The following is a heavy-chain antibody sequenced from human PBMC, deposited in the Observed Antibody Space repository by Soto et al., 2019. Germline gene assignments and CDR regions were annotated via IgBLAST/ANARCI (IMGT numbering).Heavy chain of an antibody. Sequence: SGPTLVNPTQTLTLTRTFSGFSLSTRDVGVGWIRQPPGKALEWLALIYWDDDKRYNPSLTSRLAITKDTSKNQVVLTMTNMGPVDTGTYYCAHRKVPSNMGRVFDYWGQGTRVTVSS. CDR2: IYWDDDK. CDR1: GFSLSTRDVG. CDR3: AHRKVPSNMGRVFDY. V-gene: IGHV2-5*02. D-gene: IGHD2-2*01. J-gene: IGHJ4*02.